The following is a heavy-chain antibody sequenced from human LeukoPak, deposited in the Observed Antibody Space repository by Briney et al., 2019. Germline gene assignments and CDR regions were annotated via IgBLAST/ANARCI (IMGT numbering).Heavy chain of an antibody. Sequence: GGSLRLSCTASGFTFGDYAMTWVRQARGKGLEWVSAISGSGGSTYYTDSVKGRFTISRDNSKNTLYLQMNSLRAEDTAIYYCAKDRIQLWYWGQGTLVTVSS. CDR2: ISGSGGST. CDR3: AKDRIQLWY. CDR1: GFTFGDYA. V-gene: IGHV3-23*01. J-gene: IGHJ4*02. D-gene: IGHD5-18*01.